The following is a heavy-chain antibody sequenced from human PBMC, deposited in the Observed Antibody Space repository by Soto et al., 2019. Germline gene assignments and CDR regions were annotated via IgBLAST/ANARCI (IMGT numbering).Heavy chain of an antibody. J-gene: IGHJ4*02. CDR1: GGTFSSYA. Sequence: QVQLVQSGAEVKKPGSSVKVSCKASGGTFSSYAISWVRQAPGQGLEWMGGIIPIFGTANYAQKFQGRVTITADESTSTAYMELSSQRSEDTAVYYCARGSWMATTKNFDYWGQGTLVTVSS. CDR2: IIPIFGTA. CDR3: ARGSWMATTKNFDY. V-gene: IGHV1-69*01. D-gene: IGHD5-12*01.